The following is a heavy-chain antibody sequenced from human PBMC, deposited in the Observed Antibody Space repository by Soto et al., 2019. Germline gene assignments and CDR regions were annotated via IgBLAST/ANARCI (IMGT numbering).Heavy chain of an antibody. CDR1: GYIFINHY. J-gene: IGHJ4*02. Sequence: XSVKVSCKASGYIFINHYMHWVRQAPGLGLEWMGIINPNGGGTDYALKFQGRVTMTRDTSASTVQLELSSLTSEDTGVYFCARDSSASATSYSFDNWGQGTLVTVSS. CDR3: ARDSSASATSYSFDN. D-gene: IGHD6-25*01. CDR2: INPNGGGT. V-gene: IGHV1-46*01.